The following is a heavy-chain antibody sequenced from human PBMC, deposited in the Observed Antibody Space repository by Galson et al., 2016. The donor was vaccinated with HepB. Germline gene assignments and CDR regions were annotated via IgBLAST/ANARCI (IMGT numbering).Heavy chain of an antibody. Sequence: SLRLSCAASGFTFRNYAMTWVRQAPGKGLEWVSAVSGSGGSPYYADSVAGRFTISRDNSRNTLYLQMNSLRAEDTATYYCAKGDGGYAYDSTGYRYWGQGTLVTVSA. CDR2: VSGSGGSP. CDR1: GFTFRNYA. V-gene: IGHV3-23*01. D-gene: IGHD2-2*03. CDR3: AKGDGGYAYDSTGYRY. J-gene: IGHJ4*02.